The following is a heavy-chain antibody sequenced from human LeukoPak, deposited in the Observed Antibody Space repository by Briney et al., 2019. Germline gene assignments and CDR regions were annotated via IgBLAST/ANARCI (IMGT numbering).Heavy chain of an antibody. CDR3: ARAYYYDSSGYYYGPPYYFDY. Sequence: ASVKVSCKASGYTFTGYYMHWVRQAPGQGLEWMGWINPNSGGTNYAQKFKGRVTMTRDTSISTAYMELSRLRSDDTAVYYCARAYYYDSSGYYYGPPYYFDYWGQGTLVTVSS. CDR1: GYTFTGYY. J-gene: IGHJ4*02. D-gene: IGHD3-22*01. V-gene: IGHV1-2*02. CDR2: INPNSGGT.